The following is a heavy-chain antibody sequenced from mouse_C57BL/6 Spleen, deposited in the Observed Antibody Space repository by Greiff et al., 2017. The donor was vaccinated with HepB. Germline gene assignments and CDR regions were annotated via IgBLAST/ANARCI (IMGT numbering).Heavy chain of an antibody. CDR3: ARRDYGSSPYWYFDV. D-gene: IGHD1-1*01. V-gene: IGHV1-53*01. Sequence: VKLQQPGTELVKPGASVKLSCKASGYTFTSYWMHWVKQRPGQGLEWIGNINPSNGGTNYNEKFKSKATLTVDKSSSTAYMQLSSLTSEDSAVYYCARRDYGSSPYWYFDVWGTGTTVTVSS. CDR1: GYTFTSYW. J-gene: IGHJ1*03. CDR2: INPSNGGT.